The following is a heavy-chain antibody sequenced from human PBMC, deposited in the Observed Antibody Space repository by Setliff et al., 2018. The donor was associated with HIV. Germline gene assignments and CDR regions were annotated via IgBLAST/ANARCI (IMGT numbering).Heavy chain of an antibody. J-gene: IGHJ6*03. V-gene: IGHV4-34*01. D-gene: IGHD2-15*01. CDR3: ARVSKYCSGVSCYSFSYDYYMDV. Sequence: SETLSLTCTVSGGSFTDSDYYWAWIRQPPGKGLEWIGEINRGGSTNYNPSLKSRAIISVDTSKKHLSLKLSSVTAADTAVYYCARVSKYCSGVSCYSFSYDYYMDVWGKGTTVTVSS. CDR2: INRGGST. CDR1: GGSFTDSDYY.